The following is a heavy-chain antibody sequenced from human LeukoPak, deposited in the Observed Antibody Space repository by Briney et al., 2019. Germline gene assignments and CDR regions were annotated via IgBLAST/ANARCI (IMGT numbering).Heavy chain of an antibody. CDR2: IYYRGST. Sequence: PSETLSLTCTVSGGSISSYYWSWIRQPPGKGLEWIGYIYYRGSTNYNPSLKSRVTISVDTSKNQFSLKLSSVTAADTAVYYCASSYGSGSYHGDYYYGMDVWGQGTTVTVSS. CDR1: GGSISSYY. CDR3: ASSYGSGSYHGDYYYGMDV. J-gene: IGHJ6*02. D-gene: IGHD3-10*01. V-gene: IGHV4-59*08.